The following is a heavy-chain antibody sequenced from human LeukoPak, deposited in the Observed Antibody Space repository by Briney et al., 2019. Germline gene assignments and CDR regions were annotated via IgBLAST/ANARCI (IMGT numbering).Heavy chain of an antibody. D-gene: IGHD3-10*01. J-gene: IGHJ4*02. CDR1: GFTFSSYG. Sequence: PGGSLRLSCAASGFTFSSYGMPWVRQAPGKGLEWVAVIWYDGSNKYYADSVKGRFTISRDNSKNTLYLQMNSLRAEDTAVYYCARDGAPYPFDYWGQGTLVTVSS. CDR2: IWYDGSNK. V-gene: IGHV3-33*01. CDR3: ARDGAPYPFDY.